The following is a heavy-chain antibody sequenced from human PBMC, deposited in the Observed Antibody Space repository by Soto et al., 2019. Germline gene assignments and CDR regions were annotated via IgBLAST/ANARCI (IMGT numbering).Heavy chain of an antibody. D-gene: IGHD6-13*01. J-gene: IGHJ4*02. V-gene: IGHV3-48*02. Sequence: EVQLVESGGGLVQPGGSLKLSCAASGFTFSSYDMNWVRQAPGKGLEWVSHISSSSSSVHYADSVKGRFTISRDNARNSLYLQMSSLRDEDTAVYYCAKYSKSNNADYWGQGTLVTVSS. CDR3: AKYSKSNNADY. CDR1: GFTFSSYD. CDR2: ISSSSSSV.